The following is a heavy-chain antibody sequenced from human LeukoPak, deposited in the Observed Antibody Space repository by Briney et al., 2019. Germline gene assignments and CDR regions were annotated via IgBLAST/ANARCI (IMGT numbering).Heavy chain of an antibody. J-gene: IGHJ4*02. CDR3: ARGLGYSYGAFDY. D-gene: IGHD5-18*01. CDR1: GGSFSGYY. CDR2: INHSGST. V-gene: IGHV4-34*01. Sequence: PSETLSLTCAVYGGSFSGYYWSWIRQPPGKGLEWIGEINHSGSTNYNPSLKSRVTISVDTSKNQFSLKLSSVTAADTAVYYCARGLGYSYGAFDYWGQGTLVTVSS.